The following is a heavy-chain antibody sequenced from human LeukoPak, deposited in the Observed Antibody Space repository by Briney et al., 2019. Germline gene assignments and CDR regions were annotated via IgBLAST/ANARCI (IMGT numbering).Heavy chain of an antibody. Sequence: ASVKVSCKASGGTFSSYAISWVRQAPGQGLEWMGRIIPIFGTANYAQKFQVRVTITTDESTSTAYMELSSLRSEDTAVYYCAREGRWLQPPGLDYWGQGTLVTVSS. J-gene: IGHJ4*02. CDR2: IIPIFGTA. CDR3: AREGRWLQPPGLDY. CDR1: GGTFSSYA. D-gene: IGHD5-24*01. V-gene: IGHV1-69*05.